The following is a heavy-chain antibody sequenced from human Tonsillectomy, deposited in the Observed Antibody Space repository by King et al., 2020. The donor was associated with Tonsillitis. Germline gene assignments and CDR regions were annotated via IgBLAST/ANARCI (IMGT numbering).Heavy chain of an antibody. CDR3: ARVGYFDTSDFTTVDP. D-gene: IGHD3-22*01. V-gene: IGHV5-10-1*01. CDR2: IDPTDSYT. Sequence: QLVQSGAEVKKPGESLTISCKGSRYSFTSYWISWVRQMPGKGLEWMGKIDPTDSYTNYSPSFQGHVTISADKSINTAYLQWSGLKASDTGMYFCARVGYFDTSDFTTVDPWGQGTLVTVSS. J-gene: IGHJ5*02. CDR1: RYSFTSYW.